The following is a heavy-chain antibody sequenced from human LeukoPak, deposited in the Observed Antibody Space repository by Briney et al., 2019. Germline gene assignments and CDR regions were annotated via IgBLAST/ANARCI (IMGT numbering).Heavy chain of an antibody. J-gene: IGHJ4*02. D-gene: IGHD1-26*01. CDR2: IHPNSGDT. Sequence: ASVTVSCKASGYSFTDYYIHWVRQAPGQGLEWVGLIHPNSGDTFYAQKFRGRVTTTRDTSINTAYMELDRLTSDDTAAYYCARDYSGSYTHWAQGTLVTVSS. CDR1: GYSFTDYY. V-gene: IGHV1-2*06. CDR3: ARDYSGSYTH.